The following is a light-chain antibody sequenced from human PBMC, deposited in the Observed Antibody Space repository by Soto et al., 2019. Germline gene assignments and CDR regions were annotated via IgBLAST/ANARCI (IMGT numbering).Light chain of an antibody. V-gene: IGKV4-1*01. J-gene: IGKJ1*01. CDR2: WAS. CDR3: QQYYNPTWT. Sequence: DTVMSQSPASLAVSLGGRATINCKSSQRLLYRSNNKNYLAWYQHKAGQPPKLLIYWASTRDSGVPDRFSGSGSVTDFTLTINTAQAEDVAVYYCQQYYNPTWTFGQGPKGEI. CDR1: QRLLYRSNNKNY.